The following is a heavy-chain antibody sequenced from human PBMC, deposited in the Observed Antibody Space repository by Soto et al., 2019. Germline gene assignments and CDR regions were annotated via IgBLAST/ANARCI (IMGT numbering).Heavy chain of an antibody. V-gene: IGHV1-46*01. J-gene: IGHJ4*02. Sequence: QVQLVQSGAEVKRPGASVTISCKTSGFPFTYYYMNWVRQAPGQGLEWMGKINPSGGATTYAQNFQGRLTVPSDTSSSTVYREWRGLTSDARPMYYFARGRREVFWGQGTKVTVSS. CDR2: INPSGGAT. D-gene: IGHD1-26*01. CDR3: ARGRREVF. CDR1: GFPFTYYY.